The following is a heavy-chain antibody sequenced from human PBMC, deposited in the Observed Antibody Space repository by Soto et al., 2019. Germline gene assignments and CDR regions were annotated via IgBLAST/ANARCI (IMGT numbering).Heavy chain of an antibody. CDR1: GGSISSSNW. D-gene: IGHD3-10*01. CDR3: ARDTPYGSGSYLDY. CDR2: IYHSGST. V-gene: IGHV4-4*02. J-gene: IGHJ4*02. Sequence: ASETLSLTCAVSGGSISSSNWWSWVRQPPGKGLEWIGEIYHSGSTNYNPSLKSRVTISVDKSKNQFSLKLSSVTAADTAVYYCARDTPYGSGSYLDYWGQGTLVTVS.